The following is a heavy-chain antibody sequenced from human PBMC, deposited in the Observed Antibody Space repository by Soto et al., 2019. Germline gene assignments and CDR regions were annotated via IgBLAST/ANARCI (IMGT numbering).Heavy chain of an antibody. V-gene: IGHV4-4*07. CDR2: VSSSGNS. J-gene: IGHJ6*02. CDR3: ARADYEILTGSYAMGV. D-gene: IGHD3-9*01. CDR1: GDSLGNYY. Sequence: ASETLSLTCTVSGDSLGNYYWFWIRQPAGTGLEWIGRVSSSGNSNANPTLNSRATMSIDTSKNHFSLRLRSVPAADTDVSYCARADYEILTGSYAMGVWGRGTRVTV.